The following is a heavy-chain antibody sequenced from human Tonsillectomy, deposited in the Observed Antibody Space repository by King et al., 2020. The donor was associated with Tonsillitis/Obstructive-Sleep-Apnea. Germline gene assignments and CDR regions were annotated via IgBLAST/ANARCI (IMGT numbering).Heavy chain of an antibody. CDR2: IIPNSGGT. CDR1: GYTFTAYY. V-gene: IGHV1-2*06. CDR3: ATYYDFWGGYNALDI. Sequence: QLVQSGAEVKKPGASVTVSCKASGYTFTAYYIHWVRQAPGQGLEWMGRIIPNSGGTNYAQKFQGRVTMARETSIRTAYMELTRLRSDDTAMYYCATYYDFWGGYNALDIWGQGTMVTVSS. D-gene: IGHD3-3*01. J-gene: IGHJ3*02.